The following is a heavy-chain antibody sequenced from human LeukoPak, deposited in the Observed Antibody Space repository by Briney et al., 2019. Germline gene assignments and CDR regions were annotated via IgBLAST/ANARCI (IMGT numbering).Heavy chain of an antibody. J-gene: IGHJ3*02. Sequence: SETLSLTCTVSGGSISSGGYYWGWIRQRPGKGLEWIGYIYDSGSSYYNPSLKSRVTISLDTSKNQFSLNLSSVTAADTAVYYCARDSRNYYDSRGGGDEAFDIWGQGTMVTVSS. CDR1: GGSISSGGYY. D-gene: IGHD3-22*01. V-gene: IGHV4-31*03. CDR3: ARDSRNYYDSRGGGDEAFDI. CDR2: IYDSGSS.